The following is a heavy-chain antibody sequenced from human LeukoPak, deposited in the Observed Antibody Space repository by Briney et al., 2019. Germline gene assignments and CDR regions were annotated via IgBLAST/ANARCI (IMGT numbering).Heavy chain of an antibody. Sequence: GGSLRLSCAASGFTVSSNYMSWVRQAPGKGLEWVSVIYSGGSTYYADSVRGRFTISRDNSKNTLYLQMNSLRAEDTAVYYCASTHLGYCSSSSCQNDYWGQGTLVTVSS. V-gene: IGHV3-53*01. D-gene: IGHD2-2*01. CDR2: IYSGGST. CDR1: GFTVSSNY. J-gene: IGHJ4*02. CDR3: ASTHLGYCSSSSCQNDY.